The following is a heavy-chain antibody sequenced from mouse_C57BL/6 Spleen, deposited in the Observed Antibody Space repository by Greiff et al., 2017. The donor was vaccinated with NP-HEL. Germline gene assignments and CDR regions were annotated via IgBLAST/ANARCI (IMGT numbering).Heavy chain of an antibody. V-gene: IGHV1-64*01. D-gene: IGHD1-1*01. J-gene: IGHJ1*03. CDR1: GYTFTSYR. CDR2: IHPNSGST. Sequence: VQLQQPGAELVKPGASVKLSCKASGYTFTSYRMHWVKQRPGQGLEWIGMIHPNSGSTNYNEKFKSKATLTVDKSSSTAYMQLSSLTSEDSAVYYCAMSGSTVASYWYFDVWGTGTTVTVSS. CDR3: AMSGSTVASYWYFDV.